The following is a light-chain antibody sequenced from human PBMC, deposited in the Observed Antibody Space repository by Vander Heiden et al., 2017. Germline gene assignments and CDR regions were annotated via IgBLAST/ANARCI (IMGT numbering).Light chain of an antibody. Sequence: EIVLTQSPATLSLSPVERATLSCRASQSLSTYLAWYQHKPGRAPRLLIYDASNRAPGIPARFSASGSGTDFTLTISSLEPEDFALYYCQQRTNWPLTFGGGTRVEIK. V-gene: IGKV3-11*01. CDR1: QSLSTY. CDR3: QQRTNWPLT. J-gene: IGKJ4*01. CDR2: DAS.